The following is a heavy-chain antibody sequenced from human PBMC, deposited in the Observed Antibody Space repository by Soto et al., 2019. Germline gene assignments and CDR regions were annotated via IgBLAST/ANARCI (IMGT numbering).Heavy chain of an antibody. D-gene: IGHD3-16*01. CDR3: VRDGSKSLRDWFDP. CDR1: GGSISKFY. V-gene: IGHV4-4*07. J-gene: IGHJ5*02. Sequence: SETLSLTCNVSGGSISKFYWAWIRKTAGNGLEWMGRVYATGTTDYNPSLRSRVAMSVDISKKTFSLRLRSVTGADSGVYYCVRDGSKSLRDWFDPWGQGILVTV. CDR2: VYATGTT.